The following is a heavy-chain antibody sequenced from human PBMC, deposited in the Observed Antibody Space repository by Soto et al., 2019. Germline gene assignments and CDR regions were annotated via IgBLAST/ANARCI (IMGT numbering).Heavy chain of an antibody. CDR1: GFTVSSNY. D-gene: IGHD4-17*01. J-gene: IGHJ2*01. CDR3: ARVLAVTTFWYFDL. Sequence: EVQLVESGGGLVQPGGSLRLSCAASGFTVSSNYMSWVRQAPGKGLEWVSVIYSGGSTYYADSVKGRFTISRDNSKNTLYLQMKSLRAEDTAVYYCARVLAVTTFWYFDLWGRGTLVTVSS. CDR2: IYSGGST. V-gene: IGHV3-66*01.